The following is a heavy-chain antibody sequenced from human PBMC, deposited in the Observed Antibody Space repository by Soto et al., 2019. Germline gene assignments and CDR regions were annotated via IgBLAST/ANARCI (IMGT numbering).Heavy chain of an antibody. CDR2: IYYSGST. Sequence: PSDTLSLTCTVSGGSISSYYWSWIRQPPGKGLEWIGYIYYSGSTNYNPSLKSRVTISVDTSKNQFSLKLSSVTAADTAVYYCARDDLARHWFDPWGQGTLVTVSS. CDR1: GGSISSYY. CDR3: ARDDLARHWFDP. D-gene: IGHD6-6*01. J-gene: IGHJ5*02. V-gene: IGHV4-59*01.